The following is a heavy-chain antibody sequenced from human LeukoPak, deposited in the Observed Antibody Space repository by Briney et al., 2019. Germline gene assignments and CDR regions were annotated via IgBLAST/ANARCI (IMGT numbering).Heavy chain of an antibody. V-gene: IGHV4-59*01. J-gene: IGHJ4*02. Sequence: SETLSLTCTVSGGSISSYYWSWIRQPPGKGLEWIGYIYYSGSTNYNPSLKSRVTISVDTSKIQFSLKLTSVTAADTAVYYCAGENYYDSSGFEYWGQGTRVTVSS. D-gene: IGHD3-22*01. CDR2: IYYSGST. CDR1: GGSISSYY. CDR3: AGENYYDSSGFEY.